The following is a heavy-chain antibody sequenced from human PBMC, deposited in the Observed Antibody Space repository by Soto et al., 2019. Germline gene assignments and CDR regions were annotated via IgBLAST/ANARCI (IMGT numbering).Heavy chain of an antibody. Sequence: PSETLSLTCAVYGGSFSSYYWSWIRQPPGKGLEWIGEINDSGSTNYNPSLKSRVTMSVDTSKKQFSPNLTSVTAADSAVYYCARLQQHLVPIPWGQGTLVTVSS. CDR2: INDSGST. D-gene: IGHD6-13*01. CDR3: ARLQQHLVPIP. CDR1: GGSFSSYY. V-gene: IGHV4-34*01. J-gene: IGHJ4*02.